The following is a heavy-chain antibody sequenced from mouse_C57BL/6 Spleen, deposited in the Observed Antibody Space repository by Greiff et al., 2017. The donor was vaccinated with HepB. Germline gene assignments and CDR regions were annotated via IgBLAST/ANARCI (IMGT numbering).Heavy chain of an antibody. V-gene: IGHV5-4*01. J-gene: IGHJ3*01. CDR3: ARDNHYGYDGFAY. D-gene: IGHD2-2*01. CDR2: ISDGGSYT. Sequence: EVMLVESGGGLVKPGGSLKLSCAASGFTFSSYAMSWVRQTPEKRLEWVATISDGGSYTYYPDNVKGRFTISRDNAKNNLYLQMSHLKSEDTAMYYCARDNHYGYDGFAYWGQGTLVTVSA. CDR1: GFTFSSYA.